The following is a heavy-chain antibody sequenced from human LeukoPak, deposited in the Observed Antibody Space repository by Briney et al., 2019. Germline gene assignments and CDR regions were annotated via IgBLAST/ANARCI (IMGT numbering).Heavy chain of an antibody. CDR2: IYYSGST. CDR1: GGSTSSSSYY. Sequence: SETLSLTCTVSGGSTSSSSYYWGWIRQPPGKGLEWIGYIYYSGSTNYNPSLKSRVTISVDTSKNQFSLKLSSVTAADTAAYYCARTGNYYYYMAVWGKGTTVTVSS. J-gene: IGHJ6*03. CDR3: ARTGNYYYYMAV. V-gene: IGHV4-61*05. D-gene: IGHD1-1*01.